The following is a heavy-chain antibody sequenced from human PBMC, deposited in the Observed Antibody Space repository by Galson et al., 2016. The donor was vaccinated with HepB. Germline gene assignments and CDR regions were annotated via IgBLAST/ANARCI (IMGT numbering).Heavy chain of an antibody. D-gene: IGHD2-2*01. V-gene: IGHV3-30*09. CDR3: VRGRPYCSSVSCAMDV. Sequence: SLRLSCAASGFTFSPYPMHWVRQAPGKGLEWVAVISHDENNKFYGDSVKGRFAISRDNSKNTLFLQMDGLRAKDTAVYYCVRGRPYCSSVSCAMDVWGQGTTVTVSS. CDR1: GFTFSPYP. CDR2: ISHDENNK. J-gene: IGHJ6*02.